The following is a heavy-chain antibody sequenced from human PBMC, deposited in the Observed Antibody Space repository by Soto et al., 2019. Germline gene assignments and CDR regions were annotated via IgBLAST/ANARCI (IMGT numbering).Heavy chain of an antibody. J-gene: IGHJ4*02. V-gene: IGHV1-69*19. CDR1: GGTFNTYA. D-gene: IGHD3-10*01. Sequence: QVQLVQCRAEMKKPGSSVTVSCQSYGGTFNTYAMNWVRQAPGQGPEWMGDISPMFGAANYAPKFQGRVTITADESTGTSYMQLSSLTSEDTVLYFCAREVQVHTPAFVYWGQGTLVTVSS. CDR3: AREVQVHTPAFVY. CDR2: ISPMFGAA.